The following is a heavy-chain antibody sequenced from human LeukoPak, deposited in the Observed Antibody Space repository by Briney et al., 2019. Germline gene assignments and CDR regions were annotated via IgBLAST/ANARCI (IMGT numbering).Heavy chain of an antibody. CDR2: INPSGGST. J-gene: IGHJ6*02. CDR1: GYTFTGYY. Sequence: ASVKVSCKASGYTFTGYYMHWVRQAPGQGLEWMGIINPSGGSTSYAQKFQGRVTMTRDTSTSTVYMELSSLRSEDTAVYYCAREVRFLNGMDVWGQGTTVTVAS. D-gene: IGHD3-3*01. CDR3: AREVRFLNGMDV. V-gene: IGHV1-46*01.